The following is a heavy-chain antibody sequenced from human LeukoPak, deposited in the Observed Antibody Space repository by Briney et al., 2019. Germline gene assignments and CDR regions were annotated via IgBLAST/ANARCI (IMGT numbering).Heavy chain of an antibody. V-gene: IGHV3-23*01. CDR3: AKSYSSAWYAYSMDV. D-gene: IGHD6-13*01. J-gene: IGHJ6*02. Sequence: GGSLRLSCAASGFTFNTYAMSWVRQAPGKGLEWVSTISGSGGGTYYADSMKGRFTISRDNSKNTLYLQMNSLRAEDTAVYFCAKSYSSAWYAYSMDVWGQGTTVTVSS. CDR1: GFTFNTYA. CDR2: ISGSGGGT.